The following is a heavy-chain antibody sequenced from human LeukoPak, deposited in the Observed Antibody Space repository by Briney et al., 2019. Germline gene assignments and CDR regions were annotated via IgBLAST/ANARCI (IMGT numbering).Heavy chain of an antibody. CDR1: GGSISSSSYY. J-gene: IGHJ4*02. CDR3: ARHIPGVRGVRQPFDY. Sequence: PSETLSLTCTVSGGSISSSSYYWGWIRQPPGKRLEWIGSIYWSGSTFYNPSLKSRVTISVDTSKNQFSLRLSSVTAADTAVYYCARHIPGVRGVRQPFDYWGQGTLVTVSS. D-gene: IGHD3-10*01. V-gene: IGHV4-39*01. CDR2: IYWSGST.